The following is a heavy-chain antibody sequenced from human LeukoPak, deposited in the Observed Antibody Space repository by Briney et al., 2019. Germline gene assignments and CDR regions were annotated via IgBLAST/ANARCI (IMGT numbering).Heavy chain of an antibody. CDR1: GYTFTSHD. Sequence: GASVKVSCKASGYTFTSHDINWVRQATGQGLEWMGWMNPNSGNTGYAQKFQGRVTISKNTSISTAYMELSSLRSEDTAVYYCARASSSYSEYYLYYFDHWGQGTLVTVSS. J-gene: IGHJ4*02. D-gene: IGHD1-26*01. V-gene: IGHV1-8*03. CDR2: MNPNSGNT. CDR3: ARASSSYSEYYLYYFDH.